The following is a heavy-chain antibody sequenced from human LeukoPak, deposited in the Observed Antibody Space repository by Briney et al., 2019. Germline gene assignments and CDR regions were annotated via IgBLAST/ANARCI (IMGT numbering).Heavy chain of an antibody. Sequence: SETLSLTCTVSGGSISSYYWSWIRQPPGKGLEWIGYIYYSGSTNYNPSLKSRVTISVDTSKNQFSLKLSSVTAADTAVYYCARLGDYYDSSGPTPFDYWGQGTLATVSS. CDR1: GGSISSYY. D-gene: IGHD3-22*01. V-gene: IGHV4-59*08. CDR3: ARLGDYYDSSGPTPFDY. J-gene: IGHJ4*02. CDR2: IYYSGST.